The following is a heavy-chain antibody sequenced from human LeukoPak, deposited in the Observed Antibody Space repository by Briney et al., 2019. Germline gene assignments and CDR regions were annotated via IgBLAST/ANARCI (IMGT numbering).Heavy chain of an antibody. CDR2: IRYDGSNK. CDR1: GFTFSSYG. J-gene: IGHJ4*02. Sequence: GGSLRLSCAASGFTFSSYGMHWVRQAPGKGLEWVAFIRYDGSNKYYADSVKGRFTISRDNSKNTLYLQMNSLRAKDTAVYYCAKDRCSSTSCHFDYWGQGTLVTVSS. V-gene: IGHV3-30*02. CDR3: AKDRCSSTSCHFDY. D-gene: IGHD2-2*01.